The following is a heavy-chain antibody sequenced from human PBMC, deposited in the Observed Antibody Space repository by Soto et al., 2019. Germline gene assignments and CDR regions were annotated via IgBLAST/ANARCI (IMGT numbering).Heavy chain of an antibody. CDR3: ARLNTAIPYYYYGMDV. V-gene: IGHV5-10-1*01. J-gene: IGHJ6*02. D-gene: IGHD2-2*02. Sequence: GESLKISCKGSGYSFTSYWISWVRQMPGKGLEWMGRIDPSDSCTNYSPSFQGHVTISADKSISTAYLQWSSLKASGTAMYYCARLNTAIPYYYYGMDVWGQGTTVTVSS. CDR2: IDPSDSCT. CDR1: GYSFTSYW.